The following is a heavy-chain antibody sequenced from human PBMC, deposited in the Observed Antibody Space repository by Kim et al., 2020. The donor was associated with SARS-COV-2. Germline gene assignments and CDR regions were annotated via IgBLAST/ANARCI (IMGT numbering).Heavy chain of an antibody. J-gene: IGHJ6*02. Sequence: GGSLRLSCAASGFTFSSYGMHWVRQAPGKGLEWVAVISYDGSNKYYADSVKGRFTISRDNSKNTLYLQMNSLRAEDTAVYYCAQSGDPHYYYYGMDVWGQGTTVTVSS. CDR3: AQSGDPHYYYYGMDV. V-gene: IGHV3-30*18. CDR1: GFTFSSYG. CDR2: ISYDGSNK. D-gene: IGHD5-12*01.